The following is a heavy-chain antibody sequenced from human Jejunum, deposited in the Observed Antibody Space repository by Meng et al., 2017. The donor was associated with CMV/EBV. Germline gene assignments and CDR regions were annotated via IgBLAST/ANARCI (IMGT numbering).Heavy chain of an antibody. V-gene: IGHV3-30*04. J-gene: IGHJ4*02. CDR1: GFTFSNYP. Sequence: SGFTFSNYPMPWVRQAPGKGLEWVAYISYNGGRTYDADSVKGRFTISRDNSKNTVYLQMNSLRADDTAVYYCAREGTLSFSLDSWGQGTRVTVSS. CDR2: ISYNGGRT. D-gene: IGHD3-10*01. CDR3: AREGTLSFSLDS.